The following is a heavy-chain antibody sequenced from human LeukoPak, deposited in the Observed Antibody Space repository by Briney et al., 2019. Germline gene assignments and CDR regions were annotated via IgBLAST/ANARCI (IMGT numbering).Heavy chain of an antibody. J-gene: IGHJ4*02. CDR2: ISAYNGNT. D-gene: IGHD4-17*01. Sequence: ASVKVSCKASGYTFTSYGISWVRQAPGQGLEWMGWISAYNGNTNYAQKLQGRVTMTTDTSTSTAYMELRSLRSDDTAVYYCARDSRGDYPPQKNDYWGQGTLVTVSS. CDR1: GYTFTSYG. V-gene: IGHV1-18*01. CDR3: ARDSRGDYPPQKNDY.